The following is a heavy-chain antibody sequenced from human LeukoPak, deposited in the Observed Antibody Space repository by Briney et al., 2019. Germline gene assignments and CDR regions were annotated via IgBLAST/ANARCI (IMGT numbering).Heavy chain of an antibody. CDR1: GFTFDDYA. D-gene: IGHD2-15*01. CDR3: AKSEEDIVVVVAAPFDY. J-gene: IGHJ4*02. CDR2: ISWNSGSI. Sequence: PGGSLRLSCAASGFTFDDYAMHWVRQAPGKGLEWVSGISWNSGSIGYADSVKGRFTISRDNAKNTLYLQMNSLRAEDTAVYYCAKSEEDIVVVVAAPFDYWGQGTLVTVSS. V-gene: IGHV3-9*01.